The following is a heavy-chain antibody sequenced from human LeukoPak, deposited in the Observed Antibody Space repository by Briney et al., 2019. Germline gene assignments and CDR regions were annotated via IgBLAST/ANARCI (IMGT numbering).Heavy chain of an antibody. CDR1: GFTFSNAW. J-gene: IGHJ6*03. V-gene: IGHV3-15*01. Sequence: GGSLRLSCAASGFTFSNAWMSWVRQAPGKGLEWVGRIKSKTDGGTTDYAAPVKGRFTISRDDSKNTLYLQMNSLKTEDTAVYYCTTESRKFSYDSSGYIGYYYYMDVWGKGTTVTISS. CDR3: TTESRKFSYDSSGYIGYYYYMDV. D-gene: IGHD3-22*01. CDR2: IKSKTDGGTT.